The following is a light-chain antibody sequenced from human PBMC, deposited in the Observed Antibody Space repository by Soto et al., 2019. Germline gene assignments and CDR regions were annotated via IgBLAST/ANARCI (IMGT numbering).Light chain of an antibody. J-gene: IGLJ1*01. CDR2: DVS. CDR3: SSYSSSSALPYV. CDR1: SSDVGGYNY. Sequence: QSALTQPASVSGSPGQSITISCTGTSSDVGGYNYVSWYQQHPGKAPRLMIYDVSNRPSGVSNRFSGSKSGNTASLTISGLQAVDEADDYCSSYSSSSALPYVFGTGTKLTVL. V-gene: IGLV2-14*01.